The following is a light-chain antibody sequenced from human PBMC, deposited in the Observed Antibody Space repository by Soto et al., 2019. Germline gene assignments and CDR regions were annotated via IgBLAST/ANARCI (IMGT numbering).Light chain of an antibody. V-gene: IGKV1-17*03. Sequence: DIQMPQSPSAMSASVGDRVTITCRASPDTNNYLAWFQQKPGKVPERLIYAASTLPSGVPSRFAGSGSGTEFTLTISGLQPEDFATYYCLQHNSYPYTFGQGTKLESK. J-gene: IGKJ2*01. CDR2: AAS. CDR1: PDTNNY. CDR3: LQHNSYPYT.